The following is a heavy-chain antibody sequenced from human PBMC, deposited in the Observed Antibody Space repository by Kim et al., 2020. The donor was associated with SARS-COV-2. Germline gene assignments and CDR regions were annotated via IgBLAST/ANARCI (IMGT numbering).Heavy chain of an antibody. CDR1: DGSISSNSYY. D-gene: IGHD3-9*01. Sequence: SETLSLTCSVSDGSISSNSYYWAWIRQPPGKGLEWIGTIYYTGTTYYNPSLKSRVTISVDTSKDQFSLKLNSVTAADTAVYYCARRTFILTAYDGKFDYWGQGNLVTVSS. J-gene: IGHJ4*02. CDR2: IYYTGTT. V-gene: IGHV4-39*01. CDR3: ARRTFILTAYDGKFDY.